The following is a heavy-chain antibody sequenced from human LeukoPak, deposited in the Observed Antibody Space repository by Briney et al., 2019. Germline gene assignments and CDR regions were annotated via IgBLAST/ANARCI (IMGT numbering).Heavy chain of an antibody. D-gene: IGHD6-6*01. CDR1: GLTFSSYS. V-gene: IGHV3-21*01. CDR3: ARSKRVSSSFDY. CDR2: ISSSSSYI. J-gene: IGHJ4*02. Sequence: PGGSLRLSCAASGLTFSSYSMNWVRQAPGKVLEWVSSISSSSSYIYYADSVKGRFTISRDNAKNSLYLQMNSLRAEDTAVYYCARSKRVSSSFDYWGQGTLVTVSS.